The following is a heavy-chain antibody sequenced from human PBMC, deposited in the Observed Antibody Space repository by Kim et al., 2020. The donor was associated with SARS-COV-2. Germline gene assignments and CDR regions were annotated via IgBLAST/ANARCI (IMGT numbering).Heavy chain of an antibody. CDR1: GGSISSGSYY. CDR3: ARARFYDILTGYSEYNWFDP. D-gene: IGHD3-9*01. J-gene: IGHJ5*02. CDR2: IYTSGST. V-gene: IGHV4-61*02. Sequence: SETLSLTCTVSGGSISSGSYYWSWIRQPAGKGLEWIGRIYTSGSTNFNPSLKSRVTISVDTSKNQFSLKLSSVTAADTAVYYCARARFYDILTGYSEYNWFDPWGQGTLVTVSS.